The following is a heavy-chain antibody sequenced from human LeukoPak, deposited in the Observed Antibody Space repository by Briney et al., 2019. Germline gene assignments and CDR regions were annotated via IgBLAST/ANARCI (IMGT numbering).Heavy chain of an antibody. J-gene: IGHJ4*02. CDR1: GFTFSSYG. CDR2: ISYDGSNK. D-gene: IGHD6-19*01. CDR3: AKDYSSGSFDY. Sequence: GGSLRLSCAASGFTFSSYGMHWVRQAPGKGLEWVAVISYDGSNKYYADSVKGRFTISRDNSKNTLYLQMNSLRAEDTAVYYCAKDYSSGSFDYWGQGTLSPSPQ. V-gene: IGHV3-30*18.